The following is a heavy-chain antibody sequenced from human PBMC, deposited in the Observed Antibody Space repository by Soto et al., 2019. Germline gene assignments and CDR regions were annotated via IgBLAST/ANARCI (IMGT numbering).Heavy chain of an antibody. CDR3: ARRQSVGANSYIFDY. Sequence: SETLSLTCAVYGGSLSGYYWSWIRQPPGKGLEWIGEINHSGSTNYNPSLKSRVTISVDTSKNQFSLKLSSVTAADTAVYYCARRQSVGANSYIFDYWRQRTLVTVSS. J-gene: IGHJ4*02. V-gene: IGHV4-34*01. D-gene: IGHD1-26*01. CDR1: GGSLSGYY. CDR2: INHSGST.